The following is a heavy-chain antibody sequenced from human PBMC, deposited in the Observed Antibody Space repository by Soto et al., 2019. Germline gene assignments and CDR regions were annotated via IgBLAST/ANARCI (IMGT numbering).Heavy chain of an antibody. Sequence: QVQLVQSGAEVKKPGSSVQVSCKVTGGTHSSYAITWVRQAPGQGLEWMGGIIPIFGTSDYAQKFQGRVTITADPSTSTAYLELSGLTSDDTAVYYCARDGSDYSTSGHYDPWGQGTLVTVSS. V-gene: IGHV1-69*01. CDR1: GGTHSSYA. J-gene: IGHJ5*02. CDR3: ARDGSDYSTSGHYDP. D-gene: IGHD3-22*01. CDR2: IIPIFGTS.